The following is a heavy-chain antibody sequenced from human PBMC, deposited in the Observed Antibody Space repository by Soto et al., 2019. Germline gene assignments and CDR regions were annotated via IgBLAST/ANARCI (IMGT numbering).Heavy chain of an antibody. CDR3: ARDSAYDYVWGSPPGHGHYYYYGMDV. Sequence: GGSLRLSCAASGFTFSSYEMNWVRQAPGKGLEWVSYISSSGSTIYYADSVKGRFTISRDNAKNSLYLQMNSLRAEDTAVYYCARDSAYDYVWGSPPGHGHYYYYGMDVWGQGTTVTVSS. CDR2: ISSSGSTI. D-gene: IGHD3-16*01. J-gene: IGHJ6*02. V-gene: IGHV3-48*03. CDR1: GFTFSSYE.